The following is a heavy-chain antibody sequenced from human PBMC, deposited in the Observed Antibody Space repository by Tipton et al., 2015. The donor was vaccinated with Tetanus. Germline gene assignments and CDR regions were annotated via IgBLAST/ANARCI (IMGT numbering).Heavy chain of an antibody. D-gene: IGHD5-12*01. CDR2: LYFSGNT. V-gene: IGHV4-59*01. CDR3: ARAGEDGYDATMGFYYYYMDV. Sequence: TLSLTCTVSGASISTYSWTWIRQSPGKGLEWIAYLYFSGNTNYNPSLKTRVTMSPDTSKNQVSLRLNSVTAADTAVYYCARAGEDGYDATMGFYYYYMDVWGKGTTVTVSS. CDR1: GASISTYS. J-gene: IGHJ6*03.